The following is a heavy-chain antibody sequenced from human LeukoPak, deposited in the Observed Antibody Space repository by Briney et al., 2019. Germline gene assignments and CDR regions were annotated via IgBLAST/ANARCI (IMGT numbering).Heavy chain of an antibody. J-gene: IGHJ3*02. CDR2: ISYSGST. CDR1: SGSISSYY. V-gene: IGHV4-59*01. CDR3: ARDLWDSGSYFAFDI. D-gene: IGHD3-10*01. Sequence: PSETLSFTCTVSSGSISSYYWSWIRQPPGKGLEWIGYISYSGSTNSNPSLKSRVTISVDTSKNQFSLKLSSVTAADTAAYFCARDLWDSGSYFAFDIWGQGTMVIVSS.